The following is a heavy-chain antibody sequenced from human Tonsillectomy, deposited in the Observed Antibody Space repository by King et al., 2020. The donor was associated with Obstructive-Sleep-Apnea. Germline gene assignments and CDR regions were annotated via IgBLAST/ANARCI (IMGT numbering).Heavy chain of an antibody. V-gene: IGHV3-30*04. CDR2: FSDAGSHK. CDR3: ARELMVAVAGTY. CDR1: GFTFSSYA. Sequence: QLVQSGGGVVQPWRSLRLSCAASGFTFSSYAMHWVRQAPGKGLEWVAVFSDAGSHKYYADSVKGRFTISRDNSKNTLYLQMNSLRAEDTAVYYCARELMVAVAGTYWGQGTLVTVSS. D-gene: IGHD6-19*01. J-gene: IGHJ4*02.